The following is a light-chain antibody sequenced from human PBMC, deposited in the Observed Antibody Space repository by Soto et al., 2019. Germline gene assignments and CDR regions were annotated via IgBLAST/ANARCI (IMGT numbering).Light chain of an antibody. Sequence: EIVLTQAPATLSFSPGERATLSCRASQSVSDYLAWYQQKPGQAPRLVIYDVSNRATAVPARFSGSGSGTDFTLTINFIEPEDFAVYYCQQRSNWPLTLGGGTKVDIK. CDR2: DVS. V-gene: IGKV3-11*01. CDR1: QSVSDY. CDR3: QQRSNWPLT. J-gene: IGKJ4*01.